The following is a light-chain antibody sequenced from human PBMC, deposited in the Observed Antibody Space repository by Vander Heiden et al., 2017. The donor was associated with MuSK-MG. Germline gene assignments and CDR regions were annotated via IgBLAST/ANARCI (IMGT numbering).Light chain of an antibody. CDR2: GAS. CDR1: QSVSSSY. V-gene: IGKV3-20*01. CDR3: QQYGSSPWT. Sequence: EILFTHPPCPLSLSPGERATLSCRASQSVSSSYLAWYQQKPGQAPRLLIYGASSRATGIPDRFSGSASGTDFTLTISILDPEDFTVYYCQQYGSSPWTFGQGTKVEIK. J-gene: IGKJ1*01.